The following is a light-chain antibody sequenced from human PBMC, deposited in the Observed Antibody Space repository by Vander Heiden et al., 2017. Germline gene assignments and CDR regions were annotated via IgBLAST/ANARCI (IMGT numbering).Light chain of an antibody. J-gene: IGLJ3*02. Sequence: QSALTQPPSASGSPGQSGAISCTGPSSDVGGYNSASWYQQHPGKGPKLVIYEVNKRPSGVPDRFSGAKSGNTASLTVSGLQAEDEADYYCSSYGGSNNWVFGGGTKLTVL. CDR2: EVN. CDR3: SSYGGSNNWV. V-gene: IGLV2-8*01. CDR1: SSDVGGYNS.